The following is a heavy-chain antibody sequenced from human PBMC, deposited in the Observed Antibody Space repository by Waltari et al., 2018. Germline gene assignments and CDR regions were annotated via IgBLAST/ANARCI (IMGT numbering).Heavy chain of an antibody. V-gene: IGHV3-23*01. Sequence: EVQLLESGGGLVQPGGSLRLSCAASGFTFSGNAMGWVHQDPGKGLEVVAAMSGSVSGTYYADSAKGRFTISRDNSKNTLYLQMNSLRAEDTALYYCAKDRRGYDQPVDFWGQGTLVTVSS. CDR1: GFTFSGNA. J-gene: IGHJ4*02. D-gene: IGHD5-12*01. CDR3: AKDRRGYDQPVDF. CDR2: MSGSVSGT.